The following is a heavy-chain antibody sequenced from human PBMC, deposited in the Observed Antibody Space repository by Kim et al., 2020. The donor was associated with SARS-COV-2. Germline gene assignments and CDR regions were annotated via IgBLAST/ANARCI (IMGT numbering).Heavy chain of an antibody. V-gene: IGHV3-43*01. J-gene: IGHJ3*02. Sequence: ADSVKGRFTISRDNSKNSLYLQMNSLRTEDTALYYCAKVIAANYLWGFDIWGQGTMVTVSS. CDR3: AKVIAANYLWGFDI. D-gene: IGHD3-16*01.